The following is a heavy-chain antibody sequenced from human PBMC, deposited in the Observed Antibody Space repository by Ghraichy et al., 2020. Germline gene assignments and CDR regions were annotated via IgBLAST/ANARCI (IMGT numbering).Heavy chain of an antibody. D-gene: IGHD5-18*01. CDR1: GYTFTSYG. CDR2: ISAYNGNT. CDR3: AGLSVDTAMDDAFDI. J-gene: IGHJ3*02. V-gene: IGHV1-18*01. Sequence: ASVKVSCKASGYTFTSYGISWVRQAPGQGLEWMGWISAYNGNTNYAQKLQGRVTMTTDTSTSTAYMELRSLRSDDTAVYYCAGLSVDTAMDDAFDIWGQGTMVTVSS.